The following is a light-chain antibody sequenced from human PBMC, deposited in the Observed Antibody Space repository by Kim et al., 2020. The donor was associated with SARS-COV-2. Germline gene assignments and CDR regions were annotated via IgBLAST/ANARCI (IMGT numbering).Light chain of an antibody. Sequence: DIVMTQSPDSLAVSLGERATINCKSSQSVLYSSNNKSYLAWYQQKPGQPPKLLIYWASTRESGVPDRFSGSGSGTDFTLTISSLQAEDVAVYYCQQYYSTPPVTFGGGTKLEI. J-gene: IGKJ4*01. CDR1: QSVLYSSNNKSY. CDR2: WAS. CDR3: QQYYSTPPVT. V-gene: IGKV4-1*01.